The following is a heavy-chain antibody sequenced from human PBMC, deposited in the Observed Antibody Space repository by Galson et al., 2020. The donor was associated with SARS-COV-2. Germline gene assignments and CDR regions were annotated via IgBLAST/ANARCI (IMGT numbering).Heavy chain of an antibody. CDR1: GFTFSNYA. Sequence: GGSLRLSCAASGFTFSNYAMTWVRQAPGKGLEWVSVISGSAGNTYYADSVKGRFTISRDNSKNTLSLQMNSLRVEDTAVYYCAKVLSIYGSGSYYNPRCFDPWGQGTLVTVSS. V-gene: IGHV3-23*01. CDR3: AKVLSIYGSGSYYNPRCFDP. J-gene: IGHJ5*02. D-gene: IGHD3-10*01. CDR2: ISGSAGNT.